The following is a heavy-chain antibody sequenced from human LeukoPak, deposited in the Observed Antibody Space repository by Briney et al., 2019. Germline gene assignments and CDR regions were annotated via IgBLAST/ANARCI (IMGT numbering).Heavy chain of an antibody. CDR1: GGTFSSYA. V-gene: IGHV1-69*04. D-gene: IGHD3-22*01. J-gene: IGHJ4*02. CDR3: ARVVDDSRSDYFDY. CDR2: IIPILGIA. Sequence: SVKVSCKASGGTFSSYAISWVRQAPGQGLEWMGRIIPILGIANYAQKFQGRVTITADKSTSTAYMELSSLRSEDTAVYYCARVVDDSRSDYFDYWGQGTWSPSPQ.